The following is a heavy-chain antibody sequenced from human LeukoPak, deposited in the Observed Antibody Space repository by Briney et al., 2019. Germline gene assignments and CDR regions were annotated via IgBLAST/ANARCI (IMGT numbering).Heavy chain of an antibody. CDR2: ISSSSSTI. Sequence: PGGSLRLSCAASGFTFSSYSMNWVRQAPGKGLEWVSYISSSSSTIYYADSVKGRFTISRDNAKNSLYLQMNSLRAEDTAVYYCARVPSTYSGSRGLFDPWGQGTLVTVSS. D-gene: IGHD1-26*01. CDR3: ARVPSTYSGSRGLFDP. V-gene: IGHV3-48*01. J-gene: IGHJ5*02. CDR1: GFTFSSYS.